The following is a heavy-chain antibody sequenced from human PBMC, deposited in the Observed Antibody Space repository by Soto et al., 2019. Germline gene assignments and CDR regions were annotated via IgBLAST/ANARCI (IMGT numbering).Heavy chain of an antibody. D-gene: IGHD3-22*01. Sequence: SETLSLTCAVSGGSVTNNNYWGWVRQPPGKGLEWIGEIYHTGSTNYNPSLKSRVTMSVDKSKNQFSLNLRSVTAADTAVYYCARGGWTYYYDSSGYPNWFDPWGQGTLVTVSS. CDR3: ARGGWTYYYDSSGYPNWFDP. CDR2: IYHTGST. J-gene: IGHJ5*02. CDR1: GGSVTNNNY. V-gene: IGHV4-4*02.